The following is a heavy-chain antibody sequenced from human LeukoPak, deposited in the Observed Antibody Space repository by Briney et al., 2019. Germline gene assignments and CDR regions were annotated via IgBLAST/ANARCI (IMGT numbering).Heavy chain of an antibody. CDR1: GYTFTSYA. CDR2: INTKTGKS. CDR3: ASNKRNTAYVSPPYDAFDI. Sequence: ASVKVSCKASGYTFTSYAMNWVRQAPGQGLEWMGWINTKTGKSTFAQGFTGRFVFSLDTSVNTAYLQISSLKAEDTAVYYCASNKRNTAYVSPPYDAFDIWGQGTMVTVSS. D-gene: IGHD5-12*01. J-gene: IGHJ3*02. V-gene: IGHV7-4-1*02.